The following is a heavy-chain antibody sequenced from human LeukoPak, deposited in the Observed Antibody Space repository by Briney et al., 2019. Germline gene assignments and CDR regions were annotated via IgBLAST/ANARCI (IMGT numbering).Heavy chain of an antibody. D-gene: IGHD1-14*01. CDR3: AKEGAYPIITYDS. CDR1: GFTFSNYW. CDR2: IKQDGSEK. V-gene: IGHV3-7*01. Sequence: GGSLRLSCAASGFTFSNYWMDWLRQAPGKGLEWVANIKQDGSEKYYVDSVKGRFTISRDNAKNSLYLQMNSLRAEDAGVYYCAKEGAYPIITYDSWGQGTLVTVSS. J-gene: IGHJ5*01.